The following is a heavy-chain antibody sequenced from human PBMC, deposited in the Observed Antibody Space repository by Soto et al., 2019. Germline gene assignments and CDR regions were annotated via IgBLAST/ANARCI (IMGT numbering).Heavy chain of an antibody. D-gene: IGHD4-17*01. Sequence: GGSLRLSCAASGFTFSSYAMSWVRQAPGKGLEWVSAISGSGGSTYYADSVKGRFTISRDNSKNTLYLQMNSLRAEDTAVYYCAKALPLTTVTTDYYYYGMDVWGQGTTVTVSS. V-gene: IGHV3-23*01. CDR1: GFTFSSYA. J-gene: IGHJ6*02. CDR2: ISGSGGST. CDR3: AKALPLTTVTTDYYYYGMDV.